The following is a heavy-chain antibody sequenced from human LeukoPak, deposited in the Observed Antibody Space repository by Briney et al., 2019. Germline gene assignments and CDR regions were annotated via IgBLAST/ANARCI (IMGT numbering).Heavy chain of an antibody. CDR1: GYSFTSYW. V-gene: IGHV5-51*01. Sequence: GESLKISCKGSGYSFTSYWIGWVRQMPGKGLEWVGIIYSGDSDTRYSPSFQGQVTISADKSISTAYLQWSSLKASDTAMYYCARHSDSSGTSGAFDIWGQGTMVTVSS. J-gene: IGHJ3*02. D-gene: IGHD3-22*01. CDR2: IYSGDSDT. CDR3: ARHSDSSGTSGAFDI.